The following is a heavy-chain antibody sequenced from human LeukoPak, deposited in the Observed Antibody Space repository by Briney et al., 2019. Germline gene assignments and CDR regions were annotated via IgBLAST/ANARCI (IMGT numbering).Heavy chain of an antibody. Sequence: ASVKVSCKASGYTFTGYYMHWVRQAPGQGLEWMGWINPNSGNTGYAQKFQGRVTITRNTSISTAYMELSSLRSEDTAVYYCARGSSGWYGGDWFDPWGQGTLVTVSS. J-gene: IGHJ5*02. CDR2: INPNSGNT. CDR1: GYTFTGYY. CDR3: ARGSSGWYGGDWFDP. D-gene: IGHD6-19*01. V-gene: IGHV1-8*03.